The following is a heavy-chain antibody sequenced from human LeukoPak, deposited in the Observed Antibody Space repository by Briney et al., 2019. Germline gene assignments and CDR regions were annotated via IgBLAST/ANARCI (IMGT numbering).Heavy chain of an antibody. Sequence: ASVKVSCKASGYTFTSYDINWVRQATGQGLEWMGWVNPNSGHTGYAQKFQGRVTMTRNTSISAAYMELSSLTSEDTAVYYSARGAPGSYCSGGSCPYFDYWGQGTLVSVSS. CDR3: ARGAPGSYCSGGSCPYFDY. CDR2: VNPNSGHT. J-gene: IGHJ4*02. D-gene: IGHD2-15*01. V-gene: IGHV1-8*01. CDR1: GYTFTSYD.